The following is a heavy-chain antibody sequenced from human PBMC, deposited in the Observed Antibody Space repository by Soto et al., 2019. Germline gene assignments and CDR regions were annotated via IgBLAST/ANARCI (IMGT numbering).Heavy chain of an antibody. CDR1: GDTFTANY. CDR3: ARDLAKGGGSAGFDY. D-gene: IGHD1-26*01. V-gene: IGHV1-2*02. Sequence: GASVKFSWKASGDTFTANYIQWVRQAPGQRVECVGWINPKNGGTKYPQKFQGRVTLTRGTXXSXXXIXLXXATXDATAGNYCARDLAKGGGSAGFDYWGQGTLVTVSS. J-gene: IGHJ4*02. CDR2: INPKNGGT.